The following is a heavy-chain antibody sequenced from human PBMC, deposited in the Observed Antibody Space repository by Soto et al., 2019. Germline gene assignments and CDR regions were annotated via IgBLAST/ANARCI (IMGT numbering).Heavy chain of an antibody. D-gene: IGHD2-2*03. CDR3: ARSGGYCSSTSCSIKWPQFDY. CDR2: IIPIFGTA. V-gene: IGHV1-69*13. CDR1: GGTFSSYA. J-gene: IGHJ4*02. Sequence: SVKVSCKASGGTFSSYAISWVRQALGQGLEWMGGIIPIFGTANYAQKFQGRVTITADESTSTAYMELSSLRSEDTAVYYCARSGGYCSSTSCSIKWPQFDYWGQGTLVTASS.